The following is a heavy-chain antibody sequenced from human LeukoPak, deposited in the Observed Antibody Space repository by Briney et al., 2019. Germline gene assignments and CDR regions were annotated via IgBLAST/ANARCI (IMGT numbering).Heavy chain of an antibody. D-gene: IGHD2-15*01. CDR1: GFTFSGSG. Sequence: GGSLRLSCAASGFTFSGSGMSWVRQAPGKGLEWMSSSGDSDGSTYYADSLKGRFTISRDNSKNTLYLQMNNLRAEDTAVYYCAKGGCRGTCNPLAYWGQGTLVTVSS. CDR3: AKGGCRGTCNPLAY. J-gene: IGHJ4*02. CDR2: SGDSDGST. V-gene: IGHV3-23*01.